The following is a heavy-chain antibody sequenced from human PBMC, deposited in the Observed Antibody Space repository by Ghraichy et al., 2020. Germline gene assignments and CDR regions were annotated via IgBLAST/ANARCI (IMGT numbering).Heavy chain of an antibody. J-gene: IGHJ4*02. V-gene: IGHV3-33*01. CDR2: IWHDGVNK. Sequence: GGSLRLSCVASGFPFNTYAMHWVRQAPGKGLEWVADIWHDGVNKYYGDSGKGRFTISRDNSANTLYLQMNSLRAEDTALYYCARGLYWGLDFWGQGTLVTVS. CDR3: ARGLYWGLDF. CDR1: GFPFNTYA. D-gene: IGHD7-27*01.